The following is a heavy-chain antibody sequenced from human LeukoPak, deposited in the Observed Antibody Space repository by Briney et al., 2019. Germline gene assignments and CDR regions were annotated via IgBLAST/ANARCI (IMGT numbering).Heavy chain of an antibody. J-gene: IGHJ4*02. V-gene: IGHV3-23*01. CDR3: AKVVLRYFDWLFPYLDY. Sequence: GGSLRLSCAASGFTFCSYAMSWVRQAPGKGLEWVSAISGSGGSTYYADSVKGRFTISRDNSKNTLYLQRNSLRAEDTAVYYCAKVVLRYFDWLFPYLDYWGQGTLVTVSS. CDR2: ISGSGGST. D-gene: IGHD3-9*01. CDR1: GFTFCSYA.